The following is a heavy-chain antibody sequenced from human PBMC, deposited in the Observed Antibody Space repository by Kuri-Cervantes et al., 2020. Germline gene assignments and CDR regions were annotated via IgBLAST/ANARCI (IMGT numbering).Heavy chain of an antibody. D-gene: IGHD5-18*01. V-gene: IGHV3-30*04. CDR3: AKDMDSYGGPFDY. CDR1: GFTFSSYA. Sequence: SCAASGFTFSSYAMHWVRQAPGKGLEWVAVISYDGSNKYYADSVKGRFTISRDNSKNTLYLQMNSLRAEDTAVHYCAKDMDSYGGPFDYWGQGTLVTVSS. CDR2: ISYDGSNK. J-gene: IGHJ4*02.